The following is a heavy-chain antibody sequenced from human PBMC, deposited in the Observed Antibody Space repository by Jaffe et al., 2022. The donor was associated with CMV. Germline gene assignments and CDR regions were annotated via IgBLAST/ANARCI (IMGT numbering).Heavy chain of an antibody. CDR2: ISGSGGST. D-gene: IGHD5-18*01. J-gene: IGHJ5*02. CDR3: AKIRSNTAMVRGWFDP. CDR1: GFTFSSYA. V-gene: IGHV3-23*01. Sequence: EVQLLESGGGLVQPGGSLRLSCAASGFTFSSYAMSWVRQAPGKGLEWVSAISGSGGSTYYADSVKGRFTISRDNSKNTLYLQMNSLRAEDTAVYYCAKIRSNTAMVRGWFDPWGQGTLVTVSS.